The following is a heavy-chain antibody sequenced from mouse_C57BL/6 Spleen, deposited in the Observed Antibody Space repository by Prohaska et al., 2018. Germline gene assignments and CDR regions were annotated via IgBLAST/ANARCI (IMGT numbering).Heavy chain of an antibody. CDR1: GYSITSGYD. V-gene: IGHV3-1*01. Sequence: DVQLQESGPGMVKPSQSLSLTCTVTGYSITSGYDWHWIRHFPGNKLEWMGYISYSGSTNYNPSLKSRISITHDTSKNHFFLKLNSVTTEDTATYYCARDYDGYFDYWGQGTTLTVSS. D-gene: IGHD2-3*01. J-gene: IGHJ2*01. CDR2: ISYSGST. CDR3: ARDYDGYFDY.